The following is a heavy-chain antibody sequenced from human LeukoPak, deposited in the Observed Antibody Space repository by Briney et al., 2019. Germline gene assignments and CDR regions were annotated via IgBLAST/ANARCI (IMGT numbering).Heavy chain of an antibody. CDR2: ISSSSTYT. J-gene: IGHJ4*02. Sequence: GGSLRLSCAASGFTFSDYYMSWIRQAPGKGLKWVSYISSSSTYTDYADSVKGRFTISRDNAKNSLYLQMNSLRAEDTAVYYCARVPGDCSSTSCFDMYFDYWGQGTLVTVSS. V-gene: IGHV3-11*06. D-gene: IGHD2-2*01. CDR1: GFTFSDYY. CDR3: ARVPGDCSSTSCFDMYFDY.